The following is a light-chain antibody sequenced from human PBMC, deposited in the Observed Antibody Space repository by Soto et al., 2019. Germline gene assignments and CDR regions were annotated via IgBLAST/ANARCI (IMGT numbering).Light chain of an antibody. CDR3: AAWDDSLNGWV. V-gene: IGLV1-44*01. J-gene: IGLJ3*02. CDR1: SSNIGSNT. Sequence: QLVLTQPPSASGTPGQRVTISCSGSSSNIGSNTVNWYQQLPGTAPKLLIYSNNQRPSGVPDLFSGAKSGTSASLAISGLQSEDEADYYGAAWDDSLNGWVCGGGTKLTVL. CDR2: SNN.